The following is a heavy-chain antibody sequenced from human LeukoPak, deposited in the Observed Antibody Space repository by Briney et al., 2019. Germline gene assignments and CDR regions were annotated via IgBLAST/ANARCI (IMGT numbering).Heavy chain of an antibody. CDR2: IIPILGIA. D-gene: IGHD2-2*01. J-gene: IGHJ4*02. Sequence: GASVKVSCKASGGTFSSYAISWVRQAPGQGLEWMGRIIPILGIANYAQKFQGRVTITADKSTSTAYMELSSLRSEDTAVYYCARLGYCSSTSCSPFDYWGQGTLVTVSS. V-gene: IGHV1-69*04. CDR3: ARLGYCSSTSCSPFDY. CDR1: GGTFSSYA.